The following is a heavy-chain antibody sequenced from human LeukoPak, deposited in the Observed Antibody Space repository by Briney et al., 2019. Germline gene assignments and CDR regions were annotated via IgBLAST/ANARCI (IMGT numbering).Heavy chain of an antibody. CDR2: INPNSGGT. CDR3: ARDPRNVVVPAALYFDY. Sequence: ASVKVSCKASGYTFTGYYMHWVRQAPGQGLEWMGWINPNSGGTNYAQKFQGRVTMTRDTSISTAYMELSRLRSEDTAVYYCARDPRNVVVPAALYFDYWGQGTLVTVSS. V-gene: IGHV1-2*02. D-gene: IGHD2-2*01. J-gene: IGHJ4*02. CDR1: GYTFTGYY.